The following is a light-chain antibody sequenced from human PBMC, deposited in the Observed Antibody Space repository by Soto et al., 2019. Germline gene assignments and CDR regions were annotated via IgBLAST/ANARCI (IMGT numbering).Light chain of an antibody. J-gene: IGLJ2*01. CDR2: EVT. CDR3: NSYTSSSSVV. V-gene: IGLV2-14*01. CDR1: SSDVGGYNY. Sequence: QSASVSGSPGQSITISCSGTSSDVGGYNYVSWYQQHPGKAPKLMIYEVTNRPSGVSDRFSGSKSGNTASLTISGLQSEDEANYYCNSYTSSSSVVFGGGTKLTVL.